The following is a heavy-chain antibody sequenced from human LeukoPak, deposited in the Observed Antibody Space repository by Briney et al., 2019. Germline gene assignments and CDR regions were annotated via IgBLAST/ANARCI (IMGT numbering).Heavy chain of an antibody. CDR1: GLTFSDYE. CDR2: IDSSGITI. J-gene: IGHJ4*02. Sequence: GGSLRLSCAASGLTFSDYEMTWVRQAPGKGLEWLSYIDSSGITISYADSVKGRFTISRDNAKNSLYLQMNSLRAEDTAVYYCSGGEYWGQGALVTVSS. V-gene: IGHV3-48*03. CDR3: SGGEY.